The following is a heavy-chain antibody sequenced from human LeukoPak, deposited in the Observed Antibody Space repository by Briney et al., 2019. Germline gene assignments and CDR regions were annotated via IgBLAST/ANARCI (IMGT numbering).Heavy chain of an antibody. Sequence: SETLSLTCDVSGYSISSGYYWGWIRQPPGKGLEWIGSIYHSGSTYYNPSLKSRVTISVDTSKNQFSLKLSSVTAADTAVYYCARMGYDMVRGVTDRYYFDYWGQGTLVTVSS. D-gene: IGHD3-10*01. CDR1: GYSISSGYY. CDR2: IYHSGST. V-gene: IGHV4-38-2*01. J-gene: IGHJ4*02. CDR3: ARMGYDMVRGVTDRYYFDY.